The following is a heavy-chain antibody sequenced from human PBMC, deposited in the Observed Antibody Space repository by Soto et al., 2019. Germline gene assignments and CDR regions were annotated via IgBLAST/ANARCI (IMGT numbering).Heavy chain of an antibody. Sequence: GESLKISCKGSGYSFTSYWIGWVRQMPGKGLEWMGIIYPGDSDTRYSPSFQGQVTISADKSISTAYLQWSSLKASDTAMYYCARPTYSGYDYSAFDIWGQGTRVTVSS. CDR1: GYSFTSYW. CDR3: ARPTYSGYDYSAFDI. D-gene: IGHD5-12*01. J-gene: IGHJ3*02. V-gene: IGHV5-51*01. CDR2: IYPGDSDT.